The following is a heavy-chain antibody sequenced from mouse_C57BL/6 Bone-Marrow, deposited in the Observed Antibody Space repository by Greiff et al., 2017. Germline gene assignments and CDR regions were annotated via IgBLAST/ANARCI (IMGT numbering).Heavy chain of an antibody. V-gene: IGHV3-6*01. CDR3: ARRGYLGWYFDV. J-gene: IGHJ1*03. CDR2: ISYDGSN. CDR1: GYSITSGYY. D-gene: IGHD3-1*01. Sequence: EVKLMESGPGLVKPSQSLSLTCSVTGYSITSGYYWNWIRQFPGNKLEWMGYISYDGSNNYNPSLKNRISITRDTSKNQVFLKLNSVTTEDTATYYCARRGYLGWYFDVWGTGTTVTVSS.